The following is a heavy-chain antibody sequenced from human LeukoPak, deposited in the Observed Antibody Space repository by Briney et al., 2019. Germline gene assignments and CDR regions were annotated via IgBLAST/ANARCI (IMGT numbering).Heavy chain of an antibody. D-gene: IGHD6-19*01. CDR1: GFTVSSNY. CDR3: TRLKGWYGDGYFDY. V-gene: IGHV3-53*01. Sequence: GVSLRLSCAASGFTVSSNYMSWVRQPPGKGLEWVSVIYSGGTTFYADSVKGRFTISRDNSRNTLYLQMNSLRADDTAVYYCTRLKGWYGDGYFDYWGQGIVVTVSS. CDR2: IYSGGTT. J-gene: IGHJ4*02.